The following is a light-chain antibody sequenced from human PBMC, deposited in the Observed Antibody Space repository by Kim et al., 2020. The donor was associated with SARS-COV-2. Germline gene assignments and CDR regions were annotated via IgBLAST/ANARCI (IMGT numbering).Light chain of an antibody. CDR2: GAS. V-gene: IGKV3-15*01. Sequence: SPGERATLSCRASQSVSSNLAWYQQKPDQAPRLLIYGASTRATGIPARFSGSGSGTEFTLTISSLQSEDFAVYYCQQYNNWPPWTFGQGTKVDIK. J-gene: IGKJ1*01. CDR3: QQYNNWPPWT. CDR1: QSVSSN.